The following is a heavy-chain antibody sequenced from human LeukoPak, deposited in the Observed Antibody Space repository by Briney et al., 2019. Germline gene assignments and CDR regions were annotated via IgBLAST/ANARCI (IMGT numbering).Heavy chain of an antibody. CDR1: GFTFSSYA. CDR2: ISYDGSNK. V-gene: IGHV3-30-3*01. J-gene: IGHJ4*02. D-gene: IGHD3-10*01. CDR3: ASLWFGELLSLDY. Sequence: GGSLRLSCAASGFTFSSYAMHWVRQAPGKGLEWVAVISYDGSNKYYADSVKGRFTISRDNSKNTLYLQMNSLRAEDTAVYYCASLWFGELLSLDYWGQGTLVTVSS.